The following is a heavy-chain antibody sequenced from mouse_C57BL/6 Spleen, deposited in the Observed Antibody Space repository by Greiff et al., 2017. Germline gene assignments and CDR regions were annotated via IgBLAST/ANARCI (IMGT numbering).Heavy chain of an antibody. J-gene: IGHJ2*01. CDR2: IYPGSGNT. CDR1: GYSFTSYY. D-gene: IGHD1-1*01. V-gene: IGHV1-66*01. Sequence: QVQLQQSGPELVKPGASVKISCKASGYSFTSYYIHWVKQRPGQGLEWIGWIYPGSGNTKYNEKFKGKATFTEDTSSSTAYMQLSSLTSEDSAVYYCARITTVVAPFDYWGQGTTLTVSS. CDR3: ARITTVVAPFDY.